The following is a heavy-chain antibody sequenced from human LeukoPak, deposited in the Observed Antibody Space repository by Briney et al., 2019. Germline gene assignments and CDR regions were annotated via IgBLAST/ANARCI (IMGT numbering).Heavy chain of an antibody. Sequence: PGGSLRLSCAASGFTFSDYYMSWIRQAPGKGLEWVSYISSSGSTIYYADSVKGRFTISRDNAKNSLYLQMNSLRAEDTAVYYCRYYDSSGYYKTGYWGQGTLVTVSS. CDR1: GFTFSDYY. D-gene: IGHD3-22*01. CDR2: ISSSGSTI. CDR3: RYYDSSGYYKTGY. J-gene: IGHJ4*02. V-gene: IGHV3-11*04.